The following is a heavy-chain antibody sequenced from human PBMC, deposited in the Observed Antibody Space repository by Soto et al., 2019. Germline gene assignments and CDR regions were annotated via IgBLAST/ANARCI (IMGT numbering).Heavy chain of an antibody. J-gene: IGHJ6*02. CDR2: IMPIFRTP. D-gene: IGHD3-3*02. V-gene: IGHV1-69*12. Sequence: QVQLEQSGAEVKKPGSSVKVSCKASGGTFSNSAISWVRQAPGQGLEWMGGIMPIFRTPDYAQEFQGRVTITADESTSTAYMELSGLRADDTAIYYCARDKDRAALGWNYYYILDVWGQGTTVTVSS. CDR1: GGTFSNSA. CDR3: ARDKDRAALGWNYYYILDV.